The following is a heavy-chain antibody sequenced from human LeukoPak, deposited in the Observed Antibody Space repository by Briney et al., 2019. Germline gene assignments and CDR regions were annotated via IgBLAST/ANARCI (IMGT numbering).Heavy chain of an antibody. J-gene: IGHJ4*02. Sequence: GESLKISCVASGFTFSTFWMAWVRQAPGQGLEWVANMKQDGSAKHYVDSLKGQFTISTDNAKNSLYLQMNSLRAADTAVYYCARDVDGILDYRGQGALVTVSS. CDR1: GFTFSTFW. V-gene: IGHV3-7*04. CDR3: ARDVDGILDY. D-gene: IGHD5-12*01. CDR2: MKQDGSAK.